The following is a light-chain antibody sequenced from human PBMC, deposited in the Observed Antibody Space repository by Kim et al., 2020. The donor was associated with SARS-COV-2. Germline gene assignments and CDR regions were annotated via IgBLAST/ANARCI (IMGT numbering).Light chain of an antibody. V-gene: IGKV1-5*03. CDR2: KTS. CDR3: QQHNSYSPV. Sequence: DIQMTQSPSTLSASVGDRVTITCRASENIKRWLAWYQQKPGRAPKLLIYKTSNLERGVPSRFSGTGSETEFSLTISCLQPDDFATYYCQQHNSYSPVFGQGTRVDIK. J-gene: IGKJ1*01. CDR1: ENIKRW.